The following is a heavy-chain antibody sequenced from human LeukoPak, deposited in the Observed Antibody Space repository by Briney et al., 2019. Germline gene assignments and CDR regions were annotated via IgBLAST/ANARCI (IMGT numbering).Heavy chain of an antibody. V-gene: IGHV4-59*08. CDR3: ARHISAYSNAFDI. Sequence: SETLSLTCTVSGGSISSYYWSWIRQPPGKGLEWIGYIYYSGSTNYNPSLKSRVTISVDTSKNQFSLKLSSVTAADTAVYYCARHISAYSNAFDIWGQGTMVTVSS. D-gene: IGHD5-18*01. CDR2: IYYSGST. J-gene: IGHJ3*02. CDR1: GGSISSYY.